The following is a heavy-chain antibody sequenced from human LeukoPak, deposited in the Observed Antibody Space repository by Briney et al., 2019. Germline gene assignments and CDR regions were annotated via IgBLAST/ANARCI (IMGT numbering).Heavy chain of an antibody. J-gene: IGHJ5*02. CDR1: GGSFSGYY. CDR3: ASAKYYDYVWGSYRPAYNWFDP. D-gene: IGHD3-16*02. CDR2: INHSGST. V-gene: IGHV4-34*01. Sequence: KPSETLSLTCAVYGGSFSGYYWSWIRQPPGKGLEWIGEINHSGSTNYNPSLKSRVTISVDTSKNQFSLKLSSVTAADTAVYYCASAKYYDYVWGSYRPAYNWFDPWGQGTLVTVSS.